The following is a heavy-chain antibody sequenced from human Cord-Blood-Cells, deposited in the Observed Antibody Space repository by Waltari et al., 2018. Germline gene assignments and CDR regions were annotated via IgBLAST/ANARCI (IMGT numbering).Heavy chain of an antibody. CDR2: IYHRGST. J-gene: IGHJ4*02. CDR3: ARGGGYSYGYYFDY. Sequence: QVQLQESGPGLVKPSATLSLTCTVSGYSISSGYFGGLIRQTPGKGLEWIVIIYHRGSTYYNPSLKTRVTISVDTSKNQLSLKLSSVTAADTAVYYCARGGGYSYGYYFDYWGQGTLVTVSS. V-gene: IGHV4-38-2*02. CDR1: GYSISSGYF. D-gene: IGHD5-18*01.